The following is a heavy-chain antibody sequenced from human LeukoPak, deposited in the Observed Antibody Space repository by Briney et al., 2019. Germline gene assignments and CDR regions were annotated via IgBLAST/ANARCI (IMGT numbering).Heavy chain of an antibody. D-gene: IGHD3/OR15-3a*01. CDR2: INPSGGST. J-gene: IGHJ4*02. CDR1: GYTFTSYY. Sequence: GDSVKVSCKASGYTFTSYYMHWVRQAPGQGLEWMGIINPSGGSTSYAQKFQGRVTMTRDTSTSTVSMELSSLRSEDTAVYYCATVAPEDYYFDYWGQGTLVTVSS. V-gene: IGHV1-46*01. CDR3: ATVAPEDYYFDY.